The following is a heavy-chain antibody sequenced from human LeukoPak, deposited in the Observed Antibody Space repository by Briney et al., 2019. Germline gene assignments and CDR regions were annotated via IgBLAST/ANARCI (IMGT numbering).Heavy chain of an antibody. J-gene: IGHJ4*02. CDR2: IWSDGSNK. CDR1: GFTFSNYG. D-gene: IGHD1-26*01. V-gene: IGHV3-33*01. CDR3: ARRSSGTYGFDF. Sequence: GGSLRLSCAASGFTFSNYGIHWVRQAPGKGLEWVAVIWSDGSNKYYAESVKGRFTISRDNSKDTLYPQLNSLRAEDTAVYYCARRSSGTYGFDFWGQGTLVTVSS.